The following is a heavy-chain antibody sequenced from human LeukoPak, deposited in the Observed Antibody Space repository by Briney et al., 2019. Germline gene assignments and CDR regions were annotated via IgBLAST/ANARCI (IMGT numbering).Heavy chain of an antibody. CDR2: ISSSDGTI. CDR3: ARDLSSPRTYFDS. V-gene: IGHV3-48*03. CDR1: GFTFSSYE. J-gene: IGHJ4*02. Sequence: GGSLRLSCAASGFTFSSYEMNWVRQAPGKGLEWVSYISSSDGTIYYADSVKGRFTISRDNAKNSLYLQMNSLRAEDTAVYYCARDLSSPRTYFDSWGQGTLVTVSS. D-gene: IGHD3-16*02.